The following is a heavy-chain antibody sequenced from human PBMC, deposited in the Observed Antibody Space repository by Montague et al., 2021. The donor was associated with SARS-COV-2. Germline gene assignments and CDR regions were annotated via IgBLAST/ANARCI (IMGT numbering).Heavy chain of an antibody. CDR1: GGSFSGYY. D-gene: IGHD4-17*01. Sequence: SETLSLTCAVYGGSFSGYYWSWIRQPPGKGLEWIGEINHSGSTNYNPSLKSRVTISVDTSKNQFSLKLSSVTAAVTAVYYCARGGTVTTFYYYYYGMDVWGQGTTVTVSS. CDR2: INHSGST. CDR3: ARGGTVTTFYYYYYGMDV. J-gene: IGHJ6*02. V-gene: IGHV4-34*01.